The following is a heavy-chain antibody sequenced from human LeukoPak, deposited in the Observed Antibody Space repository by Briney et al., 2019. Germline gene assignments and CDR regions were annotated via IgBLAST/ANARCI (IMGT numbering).Heavy chain of an antibody. Sequence: GGSLRLSCAASGFTFTNYWMHWVRQAPGQGLEWVSRTNADGSITDYTDSVKGRFTISRDNAKDTLYLQMNSLRPEDTAVYYCGRDLGGRGGAWGQGTLVTVSS. CDR3: GRDLGGRGGA. D-gene: IGHD3-16*01. CDR1: GFTFTNYW. CDR2: TNADGSIT. J-gene: IGHJ5*02. V-gene: IGHV3-74*01.